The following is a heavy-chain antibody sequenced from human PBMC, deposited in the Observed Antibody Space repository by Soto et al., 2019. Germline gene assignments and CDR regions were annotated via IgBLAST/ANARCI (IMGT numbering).Heavy chain of an antibody. D-gene: IGHD2-8*01. CDR3: AKDGPIVLMVYAIPVRGY. CDR2: ISGSGGST. CDR1: GFTFSSYA. J-gene: IGHJ4*02. Sequence: GGSLRLSCAASGFTFSSYAMSWVRQAPGKGLEWVSAISGSGGSTYYADSVKGRFTISRDNSKNTLYLQMNSLRAEETAVYYCAKDGPIVLMVYAIPVRGYWGQGTLVTVSS. V-gene: IGHV3-23*01.